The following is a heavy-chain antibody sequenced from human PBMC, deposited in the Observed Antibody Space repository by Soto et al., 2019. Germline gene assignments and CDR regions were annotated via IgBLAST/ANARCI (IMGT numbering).Heavy chain of an antibody. J-gene: IGHJ4*02. CDR3: AKGGYNYGFLFDC. CDR2: IDNSGGIT. Sequence: GGSLRLSCAPSGITFSTYAMSWVRPAPGKGLEWVSTIDNSGGITYYADSVKGRFTISRDNSKNTLYLQMNSLRAEDTAVYYCAKGGYNYGFLFDCWGQGTLVTVSS. V-gene: IGHV3-23*05. D-gene: IGHD5-18*01. CDR1: GITFSTYA.